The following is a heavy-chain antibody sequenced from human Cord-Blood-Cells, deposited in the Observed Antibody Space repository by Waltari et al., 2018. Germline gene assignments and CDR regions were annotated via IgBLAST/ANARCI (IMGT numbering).Heavy chain of an antibody. J-gene: IGHJ4*02. V-gene: IGHV1-2*02. CDR2: INPNSGDT. D-gene: IGHD4-17*01. CDR1: GYTFTGYY. Sequence: QVQLVQSGAEVKKPGASVKVSCKASGYTFTGYYMHWVRQAPGQGLEWMGWINPNSGDTNYAQKFQGRVTMTRDTSISTAYMELSRLRSDDTAVYYCARVDKTTVTTDYWGQGTLVTVSS. CDR3: ARVDKTTVTTDY.